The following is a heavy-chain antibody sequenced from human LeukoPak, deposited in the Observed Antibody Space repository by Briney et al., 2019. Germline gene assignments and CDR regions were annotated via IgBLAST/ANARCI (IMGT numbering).Heavy chain of an antibody. CDR2: ISAYNGNT. V-gene: IGHV1-18*01. Sequence: GASVKVSCEASGYTFTSYGISWVRQAPGQGLEWMGWISAYNGNTNYAQKLQGRVTMTTDTSTSTAYMELRSLRSDDTAAYYCASSQDYYDSSGYYMGAFDIWGQGTMVTVSS. D-gene: IGHD3-22*01. CDR3: ASSQDYYDSSGYYMGAFDI. J-gene: IGHJ3*02. CDR1: GYTFTSYG.